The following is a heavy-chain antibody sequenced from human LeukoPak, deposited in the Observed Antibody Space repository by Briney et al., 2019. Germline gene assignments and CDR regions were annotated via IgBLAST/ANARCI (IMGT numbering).Heavy chain of an antibody. Sequence: PSETLSLTCAVYGGSFSGYYWSWIRQPPGKGLEWIGSIYYSGSTYYNPSLKSRVTISVDTSKNQFSLKLSSVTAADTAVYYCARGPRGIAVAGTFDYWGQGTLVTVSS. V-gene: IGHV4-34*01. CDR2: IYYSGST. J-gene: IGHJ4*02. D-gene: IGHD6-19*01. CDR3: ARGPRGIAVAGTFDY. CDR1: GGSFSGYY.